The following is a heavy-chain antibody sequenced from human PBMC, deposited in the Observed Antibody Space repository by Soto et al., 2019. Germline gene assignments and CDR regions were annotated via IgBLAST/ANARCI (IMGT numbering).Heavy chain of an antibody. CDR1: GFTFRIYA. D-gene: IGHD3-16*02. V-gene: IGHV1-18*04. CDR2: IRAHNGDA. CDR3: ARLTGFISPFPDY. Sequence: QVLLMQSGGEVKKPGDSVKVSCKASGFTFRIYAIAWVRQAPGQGLEWMGWIRAHNGDANYAQNFQDRVTMTADTSTNTAYLEPRSLATDDTAIYYCARLTGFISPFPDYWGQGTLVSVSS. J-gene: IGHJ4*02.